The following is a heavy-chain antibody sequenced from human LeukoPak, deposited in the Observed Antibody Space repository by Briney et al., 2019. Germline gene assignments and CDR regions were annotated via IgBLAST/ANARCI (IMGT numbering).Heavy chain of an antibody. CDR1: GFTFDDYA. J-gene: IGHJ4*02. CDR3: GRGELPAAVDS. V-gene: IGHV3-74*01. Sequence: PGGSLRLSCAASGFTFDDYAMHWVRQAPGKGLVWVSHINSDGSDINYADSVKGRFTISRDNAKNTLYLQMNSLRVEDTAVYYCGRGELPAAVDSWGQGALVTVSS. D-gene: IGHD2-2*01. CDR2: INSDGSDI.